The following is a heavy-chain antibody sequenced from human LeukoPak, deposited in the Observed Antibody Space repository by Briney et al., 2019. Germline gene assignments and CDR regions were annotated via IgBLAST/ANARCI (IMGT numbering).Heavy chain of an antibody. CDR3: ARDPTVPGFDY. D-gene: IGHD4-17*01. CDR2: IIPILGIA. J-gene: IGHJ4*02. Sequence: GASVKVSCKASGYTFTSYGISWVRQAPGQGLEWMGRIIPILGIANYAQKFQGRVTITADKSTSTAYMELSSLRSEDTAVYYCARDPTVPGFDYWGQGTLVTVSS. CDR1: GYTFTSYG. V-gene: IGHV1-69*04.